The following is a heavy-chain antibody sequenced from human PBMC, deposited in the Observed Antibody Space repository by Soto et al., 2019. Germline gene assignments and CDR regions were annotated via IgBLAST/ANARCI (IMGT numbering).Heavy chain of an antibody. V-gene: IGHV4-59*01. CDR3: AREQGSSSWPYFFDY. CDR2: IYYSGST. D-gene: IGHD6-13*01. Sequence: SETLSLTCTVSGGSISSYYWSWIRQPPGKGLEWIGYIYYSGSTNYNPSLKSRVTISVDTSKNQFSLKLSSVTAADTAVYYCAREQGSSSWPYFFDYWGQGTLVIVSS. CDR1: GGSISSYY. J-gene: IGHJ4*02.